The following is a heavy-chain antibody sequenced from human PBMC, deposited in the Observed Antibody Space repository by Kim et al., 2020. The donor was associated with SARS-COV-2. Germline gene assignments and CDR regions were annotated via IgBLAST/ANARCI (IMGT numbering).Heavy chain of an antibody. CDR1: SGSVSSYF. Sequence: SETLSLTCSVSSGSVSSYFWSWIRQPPGKGLEWIGYIYKSGTTNYNPSLKSLVTMSIDTSKNQLSLKVNSVTAADTAVYYCARQEYTVMVRGVVTWFDPWGQGALITVSS. CDR3: ARQEYTVMVRGVVTWFDP. CDR2: IYKSGTT. D-gene: IGHD3-10*01. V-gene: IGHV4-59*08. J-gene: IGHJ5*02.